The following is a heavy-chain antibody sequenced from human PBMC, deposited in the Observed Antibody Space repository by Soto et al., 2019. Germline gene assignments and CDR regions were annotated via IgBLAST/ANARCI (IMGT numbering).Heavy chain of an antibody. D-gene: IGHD1-7*01. Sequence: SETLSLTCAVYGGSFSGYYWTWIRQPPGKGLEWIGEINRSGSTNCNPSLKSRVTISVDRSKNQFSLKLSSVTAADTAVYYCARPSYNWNYDDAFDIWGQGTMVTVSS. J-gene: IGHJ3*02. CDR3: ARPSYNWNYDDAFDI. CDR1: GGSFSGYY. CDR2: INRSGST. V-gene: IGHV4-34*01.